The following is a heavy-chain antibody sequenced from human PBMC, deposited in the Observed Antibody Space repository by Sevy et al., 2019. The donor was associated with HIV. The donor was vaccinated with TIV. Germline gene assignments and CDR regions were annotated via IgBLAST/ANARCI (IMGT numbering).Heavy chain of an antibody. CDR2: IKQDGREK. V-gene: IGHV3-7*01. Sequence: GGSLRLSCAASGFTFSNYWMNWVRQAPGKGLEWVASIKQDGREKYYVGSVKGRFTISRDNAKNSLYLQMNSLRAEDTAVYYCARAGRATTVRRQDYYYYGMDVWGQGTTVTVSS. CDR3: ARAGRATTVRRQDYYYYGMDV. D-gene: IGHD4-4*01. J-gene: IGHJ6*02. CDR1: GFTFSNYW.